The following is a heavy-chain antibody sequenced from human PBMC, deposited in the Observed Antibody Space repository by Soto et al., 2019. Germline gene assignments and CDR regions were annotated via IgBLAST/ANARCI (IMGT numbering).Heavy chain of an antibody. V-gene: IGHV4-59*01. CDR2: IYYSGST. CDR1: GGSIRSYY. D-gene: IGHD3-3*02. Sequence: SQTLSLTCTVSGGSIRSYYWSWIRQPPGKGLEWIGYIYYSGSTNYNPSLKSRVTISVDTSKNQFSLKLSSVTAADTAVYYCARDHFVRRSNNWFDPWGQGTLVTVSS. J-gene: IGHJ5*02. CDR3: ARDHFVRRSNNWFDP.